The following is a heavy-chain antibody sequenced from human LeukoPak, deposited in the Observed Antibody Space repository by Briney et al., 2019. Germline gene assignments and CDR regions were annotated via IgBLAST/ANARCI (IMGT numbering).Heavy chain of an antibody. D-gene: IGHD4-17*01. CDR3: AKDVKATATRGGAFDI. CDR2: ISWNSGSI. Sequence: GGSLRLSCAASGFTFDDYAMHWVRQAPGKGLEWVSGISWNSGSIGYADSVKGRFTISRDNAKNSLYLQMNSLRAEDTALYYCAKDVKATATRGGAFDIWGQGTMVTVSS. V-gene: IGHV3-9*01. CDR1: GFTFDDYA. J-gene: IGHJ3*02.